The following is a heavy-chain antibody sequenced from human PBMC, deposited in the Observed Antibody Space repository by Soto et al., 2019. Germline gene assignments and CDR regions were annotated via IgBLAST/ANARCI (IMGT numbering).Heavy chain of an antibody. V-gene: IGHV1-18*01. J-gene: IGHJ4*02. Sequence: ASVKVSCKASGYTFTNSGISWVRQAPGQGLEWMGWISTDNGNTNYAQHLQGRVSMTTDTSTSTAYMDLRSLRSDDTAVYYCARANDSSGYYYGWGQGTLVTVSS. CDR1: GYTFTNSG. CDR2: ISTDNGNT. D-gene: IGHD3-22*01. CDR3: ARANDSSGYYYG.